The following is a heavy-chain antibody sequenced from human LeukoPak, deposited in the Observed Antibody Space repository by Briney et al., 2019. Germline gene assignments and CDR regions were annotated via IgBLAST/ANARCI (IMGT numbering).Heavy chain of an antibody. CDR1: GYTFTSYG. J-gene: IGHJ6*03. D-gene: IGHD6-19*01. V-gene: IGHV1-18*01. CDR2: ISAYNDNT. Sequence: GASVKVSCKASGYTFTSYGISWVRQAPGQGLEWMGWISAYNDNTKYAQNLQGRVTMTTDTSTTTAYMELRSLRSDDTAVYYCARGGNSSGWYDFGYMDVWGKGTTVTISS. CDR3: ARGGNSSGWYDFGYMDV.